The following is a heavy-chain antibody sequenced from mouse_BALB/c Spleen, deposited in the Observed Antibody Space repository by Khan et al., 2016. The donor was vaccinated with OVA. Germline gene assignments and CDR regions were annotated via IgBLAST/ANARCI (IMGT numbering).Heavy chain of an antibody. CDR2: ISSLAYNF. Sequence: EVELVESGGGLVQPGGSRKLSCAASGFIFSDYGMAWIRQGPGKGLEWITFISSLAYNFYYADTVTGRFTISRENANNTLYLEMNSLWSEDTAMYCCERGGSGGIAYWGRGTLVTVST. D-gene: IGHD3-2*02. CDR1: GFIFSDYG. J-gene: IGHJ3*01. V-gene: IGHV5-15*02. CDR3: ERGGSGGIAY.